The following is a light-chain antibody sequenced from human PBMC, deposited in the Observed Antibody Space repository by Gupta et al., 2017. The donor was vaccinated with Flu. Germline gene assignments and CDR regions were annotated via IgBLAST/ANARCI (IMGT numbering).Light chain of an antibody. Sequence: DIVLTQSPATLSSSPGERATLTCRASQSVSSSYLAWYQQKPGQAPRLLIYGASNMATGIPDRFSGSGSGTDFTLTISRLGPEDIAVYYCQQYDSSPGAFGQGTKVEIK. CDR3: QQYDSSPGA. CDR1: QSVSSSY. CDR2: GAS. V-gene: IGKV3-20*01. J-gene: IGKJ2*01.